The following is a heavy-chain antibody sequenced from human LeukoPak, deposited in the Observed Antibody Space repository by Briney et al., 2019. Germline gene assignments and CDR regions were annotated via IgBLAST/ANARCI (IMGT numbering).Heavy chain of an antibody. V-gene: IGHV5-51*01. Sequence: GESLKISCKGSGYSFTSYWIGWVRQMPGKGLEWMGIIYPGDSDTRYSPSFQGQVTISADKSISTAYLQWSSLKASDTVMYYCARQNYYDSSGYYSDYWGQGTLVTVSS. CDR1: GYSFTSYW. J-gene: IGHJ4*02. CDR2: IYPGDSDT. D-gene: IGHD3-22*01. CDR3: ARQNYYDSSGYYSDY.